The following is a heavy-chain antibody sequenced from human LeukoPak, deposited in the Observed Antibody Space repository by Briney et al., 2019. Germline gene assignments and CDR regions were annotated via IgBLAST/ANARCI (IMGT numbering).Heavy chain of an antibody. Sequence: SQTLSLTCTVSGGSISSGDYYWSWIRQPPGKGLEWIGYIYYSGSTYYNPSLKSRITISVDTSKNQFSLKLSSVTAADTAVYYCAESHGSVYYFDYWGQGTLVTVSS. J-gene: IGHJ4*02. V-gene: IGHV4-30-4*01. CDR3: AESHGSVYYFDY. D-gene: IGHD3-10*01. CDR2: IYYSGST. CDR1: GGSISSGDYY.